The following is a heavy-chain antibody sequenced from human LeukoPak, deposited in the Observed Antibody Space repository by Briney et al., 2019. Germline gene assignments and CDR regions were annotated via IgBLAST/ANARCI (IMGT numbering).Heavy chain of an antibody. J-gene: IGHJ4*02. D-gene: IGHD6-19*01. Sequence: ASVKLSCKASGYTFTSYYMHWVRHAPGQGLEWMGIINPKGGSTSYAQKFHGRVTMTMDTSTTTNYMDLSSLSSEETAVYCGARDAVGGTSFDYWGQGTLVTVSS. CDR2: INPKGGST. V-gene: IGHV1-46*01. CDR1: GYTFTSYY. CDR3: ARDAVGGTSFDY.